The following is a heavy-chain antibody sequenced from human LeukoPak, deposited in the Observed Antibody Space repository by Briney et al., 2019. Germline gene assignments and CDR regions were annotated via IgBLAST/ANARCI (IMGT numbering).Heavy chain of an antibody. J-gene: IGHJ6*04. Sequence: PSETLSLTCAVYGGSFSGYYWSWIRQPPGKGLEWIGEINHSGSTNYNPSLKSRVTISVDTSKNQLSLKLSSVTAADTAVYYCARAGCSSTSCYSHYYYYGMDVWGKGTTVTVSS. D-gene: IGHD2-2*01. CDR2: INHSGST. CDR1: GGSFSGYY. CDR3: ARAGCSSTSCYSHYYYYGMDV. V-gene: IGHV4-34*01.